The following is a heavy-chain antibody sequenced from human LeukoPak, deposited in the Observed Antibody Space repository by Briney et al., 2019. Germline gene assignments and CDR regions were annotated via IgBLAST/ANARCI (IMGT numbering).Heavy chain of an antibody. V-gene: IGHV4-59*01. J-gene: IGHJ6*03. D-gene: IGHD1-14*01. CDR1: GGSISSYY. Sequence: PSETLSLTCTVSGGSISSYYWSWIRQPPGKGLEWIGYIYYSGSTNYNPSLKSRVTISVDTSKNQFSLKLSSVTAADTAVYYCARGEPLKHRGYYYYYYMDVWGKGTTVTVSS. CDR2: IYYSGST. CDR3: ARGEPLKHRGYYYYYYMDV.